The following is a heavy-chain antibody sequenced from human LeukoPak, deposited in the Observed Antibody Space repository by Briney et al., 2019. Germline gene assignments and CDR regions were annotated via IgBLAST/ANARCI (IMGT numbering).Heavy chain of an antibody. Sequence: SETLSLTCAVYGGSFSGYYWTWIRQPPGKGLEWIGEIHYSGSATYNPSLKSRVTISVDTSKNQFSLKLSSVTAADTAVYYCARKYSSGWYGSNWFDPWGQGTLVTVSS. CDR2: IHYSGSA. J-gene: IGHJ5*02. V-gene: IGHV4-34*01. D-gene: IGHD6-19*01. CDR1: GGSFSGYY. CDR3: ARKYSSGWYGSNWFDP.